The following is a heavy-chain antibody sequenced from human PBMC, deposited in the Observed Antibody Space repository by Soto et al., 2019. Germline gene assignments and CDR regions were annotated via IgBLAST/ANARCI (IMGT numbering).Heavy chain of an antibody. CDR1: GYTFTNYG. J-gene: IGHJ6*02. CDR3: AREGLTVTTDYYYYGMDV. D-gene: IGHD4-17*01. V-gene: IGHV1-18*01. CDR2: ISAYNDNT. Sequence: GASVKVSCKASGYTFTNYGISWVRQAPGQGLEWMGWISAYNDNTNYAQKLQGRVTMTTDTSTSTAYMELRSLRSDDTAVYYCAREGLTVTTDYYYYGMDVWGQGTTVTVSS.